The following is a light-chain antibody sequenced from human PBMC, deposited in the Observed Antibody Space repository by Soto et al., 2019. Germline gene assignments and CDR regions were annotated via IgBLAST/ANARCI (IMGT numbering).Light chain of an antibody. Sequence: DIQMTQSPSFLSASVGDRVTISCRAGQSINTYLNWYEQKPGKTPKLLIYGTSDLQSGVPSRFSGGGSGTDFTLTISSLQPEDFATYYCQQSYSTLLITFGQGTRLEVK. J-gene: IGKJ5*01. CDR3: QQSYSTLLIT. CDR1: QSINTY. V-gene: IGKV1-39*01. CDR2: GTS.